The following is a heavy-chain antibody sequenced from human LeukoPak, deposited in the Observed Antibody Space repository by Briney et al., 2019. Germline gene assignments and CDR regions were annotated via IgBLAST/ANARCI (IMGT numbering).Heavy chain of an antibody. V-gene: IGHV4-61*02. J-gene: IGHJ6*03. D-gene: IGHD1-26*01. Sequence: PSETLSLTCTVSGGSISSRNYYWTWIRQPAGKGLEWIGRIYTSGSTKYNPSLRGRVTMSLDTSRNQFSLKLSSVAAADTAVYYCARGTYSGSSYYYYIHVWGKGTTVTVSS. CDR3: ARGTYSGSSYYYYIHV. CDR1: GGSISSRNYY. CDR2: IYTSGST.